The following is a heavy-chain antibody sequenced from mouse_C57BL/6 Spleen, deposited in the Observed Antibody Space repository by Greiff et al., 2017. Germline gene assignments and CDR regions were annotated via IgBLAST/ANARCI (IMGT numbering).Heavy chain of an antibody. CDR1: GYTFTDYY. J-gene: IGHJ4*01. Sequence: EVQLQQSGPELVKPGASVKISCKASGYTFTDYYMHWVKQSHGKSLEWIGDINPNNGGTSYNQKFKGKATLTVDKASSTAYMELRSLTSEDSAVYYCASGSGYDAMDYWGQGTSVTVSS. CDR2: INPNNGGT. CDR3: ASGSGYDAMDY. V-gene: IGHV1-26*01. D-gene: IGHD3-2*02.